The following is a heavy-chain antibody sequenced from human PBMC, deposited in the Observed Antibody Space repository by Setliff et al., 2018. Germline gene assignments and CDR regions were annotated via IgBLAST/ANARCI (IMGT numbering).Heavy chain of an antibody. CDR1: GFPFSSYA. Sequence: GGSLRLSCAASGFPFSSYAMSWVRQAPGKGLEWVSYISSSSSTIYYADSVKGRFTISRDNAKNSLYLQMNSLRAEDTAVYYCARGSRGYGSSRNFDYWGQGTLVTVSS. V-gene: IGHV3-48*04. CDR3: ARGSRGYGSSRNFDY. CDR2: ISSSSSTI. D-gene: IGHD3-10*01. J-gene: IGHJ4*02.